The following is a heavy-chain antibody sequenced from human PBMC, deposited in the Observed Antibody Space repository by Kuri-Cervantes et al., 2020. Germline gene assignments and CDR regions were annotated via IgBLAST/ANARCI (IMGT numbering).Heavy chain of an antibody. J-gene: IGHJ6*02. D-gene: IGHD4-17*01. V-gene: IGHV1-69*13. CDR3: ARDVYGDYGASYYYYYCMDV. Sequence: SVKVSCKASGGTFSSYAISWVRQAPGQGLEWMGGIIPIFGTANYAQKFQGRVTITSDESTSTDYMELRSLRSDDTAVYYCARDVYGDYGASYYYYYCMDVWGQGTTVTVSS. CDR2: IIPIFGTA. CDR1: GGTFSSYA.